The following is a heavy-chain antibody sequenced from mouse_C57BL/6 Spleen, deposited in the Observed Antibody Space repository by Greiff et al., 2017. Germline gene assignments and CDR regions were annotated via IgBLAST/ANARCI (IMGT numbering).Heavy chain of an antibody. D-gene: IGHD3-3*01. CDR3: ARWGDVRHYFDY. V-gene: IGHV1-76*01. CDR2: IYPGSGNT. J-gene: IGHJ2*01. CDR1: GYTFTDYY. Sequence: QVQLKESGAELVRPGASVKLSCKASGYTFTDYYINWVKQRPGQGLEWIARIYPGSGNTYYNEKFKGKATLTAEKSSSTAYMQLSSLTSEDSAVYFCARWGDVRHYFDYWGQGTTLTVSS.